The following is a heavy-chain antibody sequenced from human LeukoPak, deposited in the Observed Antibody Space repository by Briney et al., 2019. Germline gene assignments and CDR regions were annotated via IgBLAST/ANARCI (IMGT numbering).Heavy chain of an antibody. Sequence: SSETQSLTCAVYGGSFSGYYWSWIRQPPGKGLEWIGEINHSGSTNYNPSLKSRVTISVDTSKNQFSLKLSSVTAADTAVYYCARGGRYCSSTSCYFRSNAIDYWGQGTLVTVSS. D-gene: IGHD2-2*01. CDR3: ARGGRYCSSTSCYFRSNAIDY. CDR2: INHSGST. CDR1: GGSFSGYY. J-gene: IGHJ4*02. V-gene: IGHV4-34*01.